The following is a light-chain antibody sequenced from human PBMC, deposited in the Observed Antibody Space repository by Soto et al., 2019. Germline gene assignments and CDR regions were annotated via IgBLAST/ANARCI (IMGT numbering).Light chain of an antibody. V-gene: IGKV3-20*01. J-gene: IGKJ3*01. CDR3: QQYGSSIFT. CDR1: QSVSSSY. Sequence: ETVLRQSPGTLSLSPGELATPSCRASQSVSSSYLAWYQQKPGQAPRLLIYGASSRATGIPDRFSGSGSGTDFTLTISRLEPEDFAVYYCQQYGSSIFTFGPGTKVDIK. CDR2: GAS.